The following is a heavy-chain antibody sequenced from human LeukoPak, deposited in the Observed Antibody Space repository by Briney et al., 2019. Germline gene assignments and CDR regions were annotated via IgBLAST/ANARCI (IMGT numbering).Heavy chain of an antibody. CDR1: EFTLSDYY. Sequence: PGGSLRLSCVASEFTLSDYYMSWIRQAPGKGLEWISFISSSGSTRYYTDSVKGRFTISRDTTKNSLHLQMNSLRAEDTAIYYCARERTPKHYYGSGSYDRYFDHWGQGALVTASS. J-gene: IGHJ4*02. CDR2: ISSSGSTR. V-gene: IGHV3-11*04. CDR3: ARERTPKHYYGSGSYDRYFDH. D-gene: IGHD3-10*01.